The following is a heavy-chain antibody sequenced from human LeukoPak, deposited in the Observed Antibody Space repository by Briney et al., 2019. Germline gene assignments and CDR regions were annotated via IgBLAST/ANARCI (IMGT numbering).Heavy chain of an antibody. J-gene: IGHJ3*02. V-gene: IGHV3-23*01. D-gene: IGHD4-17*01. CDR1: GFTINIYA. CDR2: ITVNGGGI. CDR3: AKDPNGDYVGAFDS. Sequence: PGGSLRLSCVPSGFTINIYAMTWVRQAPGKGLEWVSSITVNGGGISYADSVKGRFTISRDNSKNTLYLQMNSLRAEDTAVYYCAKDPNGDYVGAFDSWDQGTRVTVSS.